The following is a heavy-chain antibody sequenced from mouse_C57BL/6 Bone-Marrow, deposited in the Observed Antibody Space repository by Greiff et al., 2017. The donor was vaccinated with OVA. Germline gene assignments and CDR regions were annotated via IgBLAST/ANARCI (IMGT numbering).Heavy chain of an antibody. J-gene: IGHJ2*01. CDR1: GYTFTSYW. Sequence: QVQLQQPGAELVRPGSSVKLSCKASGYTFTSYWMHWVKQRPIQGLEWIGNIDPSDSETHYNQKFKDKATLTVDKSSSTAYMQRSSLTSEDSAVYYCAREGLRRYFDYWGQGTTLTVSS. CDR2: IDPSDSET. CDR3: AREGLRRYFDY. V-gene: IGHV1-52*01. D-gene: IGHD2-4*01.